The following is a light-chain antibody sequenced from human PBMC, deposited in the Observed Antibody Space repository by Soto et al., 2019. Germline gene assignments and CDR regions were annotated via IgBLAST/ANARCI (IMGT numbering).Light chain of an antibody. CDR1: SSDVGGYNY. Sequence: QSALTQPASVSGSPGQSITISCTGTSSDVGGYNYVSWYQQYPGKAPKLMIYHVSNRPSGVSNRFSGSKSGNSASLTISGLHPEDEADYYCSSYTSTSTDVFGTGTKVTVL. J-gene: IGLJ1*01. CDR2: HVS. V-gene: IGLV2-14*01. CDR3: SSYTSTSTDV.